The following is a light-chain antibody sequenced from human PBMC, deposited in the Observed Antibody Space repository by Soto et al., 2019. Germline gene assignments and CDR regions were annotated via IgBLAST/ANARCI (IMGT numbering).Light chain of an antibody. V-gene: IGKV1-33*01. Sequence: DLQMTQSPSSLSASVGDRVTITCQASQDISNYLKWYQQKPGKAPKLLIYDASNLETGVPSRFSGSGPRTDFTFTISSLQPEDIATYDCHQYDNLTITFGQGTRLEIK. CDR2: DAS. CDR3: HQYDNLTIT. CDR1: QDISNY. J-gene: IGKJ5*01.